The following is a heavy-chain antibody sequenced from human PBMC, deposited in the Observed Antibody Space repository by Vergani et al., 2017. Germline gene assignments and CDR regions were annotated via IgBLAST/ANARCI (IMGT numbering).Heavy chain of an antibody. CDR1: EFTFSNYA. CDR3: AKQYFVSGNYLFYY. J-gene: IGHJ4*02. D-gene: IGHD3-10*01. Sequence: EVQLLESGGGLVQPGGSLGLTCAASEFTFSNYAMNWVRQAPGKGLEWVSGISGSGVSAYYTDSVKGRFTISRDNSKNMLFLQMNNLRTEDTAIYYCAKQYFVSGNYLFYYWGQGTLVTVSS. CDR2: ISGSGVSA. V-gene: IGHV3-23*01.